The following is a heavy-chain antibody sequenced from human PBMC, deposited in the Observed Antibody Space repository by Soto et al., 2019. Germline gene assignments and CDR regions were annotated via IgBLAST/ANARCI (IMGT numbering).Heavy chain of an antibody. J-gene: IGHJ5*02. CDR1: GYTFTSYG. Sequence: GASVKVSCKASGYTFTSYGISWVRQAPGQGLEWMGWINAYNGNTNYAQKLQGRVTMTTDTSTSTAYMELRSLRSDDTAVYYCAREVYSNPNTNWFDPWGQGTLVTVSS. V-gene: IGHV1-18*01. D-gene: IGHD6-13*01. CDR3: AREVYSNPNTNWFDP. CDR2: INAYNGNT.